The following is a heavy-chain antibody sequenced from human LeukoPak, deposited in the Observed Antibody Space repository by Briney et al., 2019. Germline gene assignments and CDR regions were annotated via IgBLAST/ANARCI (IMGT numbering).Heavy chain of an antibody. Sequence: GGSLRLSCAASGFTFSSYGMHWVRQAPGKGLEWVAVISYDGSNKYYADSVKGRFTISRDNSKNTLFLQISSLRAEDTAVYYCARGRCSSTSCLFDSWGQGTLVTVSS. D-gene: IGHD2-2*01. CDR1: GFTFSSYG. V-gene: IGHV3-30*03. CDR2: ISYDGSNK. J-gene: IGHJ4*02. CDR3: ARGRCSSTSCLFDS.